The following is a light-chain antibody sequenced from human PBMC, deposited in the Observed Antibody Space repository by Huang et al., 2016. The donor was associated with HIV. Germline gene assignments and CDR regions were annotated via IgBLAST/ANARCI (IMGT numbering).Light chain of an antibody. V-gene: IGKV2-28*01. J-gene: IGKJ1*01. CDR1: QSLLHSTGNTY. CDR2: WRS. CDR3: MQALQTPWT. Sequence: DIVMTQSPRSLPVTSGEPASISCKSSQSLLHSTGNTYFDWDLQRPGQSPQLLIYWRSNRASGGPDRYSGRVSGTDFTLKISRVEAEDVGVYYCMQALQTPWTFGQGTKVDIK.